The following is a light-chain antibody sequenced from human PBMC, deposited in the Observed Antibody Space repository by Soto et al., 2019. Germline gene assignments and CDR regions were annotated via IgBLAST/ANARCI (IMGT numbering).Light chain of an antibody. Sequence: DIQMTQSPSTLSASVGDRVTITCRASQSILSWLAWYQHKPGKAPKLLIYDASSLESGVPSRFSGSRSGTEFTLTISSLQPDDIATSYCQQYDTYWTFGQGTKVEL. CDR2: DAS. CDR1: QSILSW. J-gene: IGKJ1*01. CDR3: QQYDTYWT. V-gene: IGKV1-5*01.